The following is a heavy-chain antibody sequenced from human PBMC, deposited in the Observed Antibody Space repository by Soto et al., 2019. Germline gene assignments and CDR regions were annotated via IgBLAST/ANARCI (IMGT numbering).Heavy chain of an antibody. D-gene: IGHD3-3*01. J-gene: IGHJ4*02. CDR1: GGSFKSGSYS. CDR2: VYHTGRT. CDR3: ARDFAYFDS. V-gene: IGHV4-61*01. Sequence: SETLSLTCTVSGGSFKSGSYSWSWIRPPPGKGLEWIGYVYHTGRTSYNPSLKSRVSISMDTSKNQFSLNLDSVTAADTAVYFCARDFAYFDSWGQGTLVTVSS.